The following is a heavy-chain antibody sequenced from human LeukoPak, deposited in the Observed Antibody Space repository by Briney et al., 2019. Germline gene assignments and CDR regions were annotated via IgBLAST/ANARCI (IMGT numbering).Heavy chain of an antibody. Sequence: SETLSLTCTVSGGSISSSSYYCGWIRQPPGKGLEWIGSIYYSGPTYYHPSLKSRVTISVDTSKNQFSLKLSSVTAADTAVYYCARRSIAVAAWFDPWGQGTLVTVSS. CDR2: IYYSGPT. D-gene: IGHD6-19*01. V-gene: IGHV4-39*01. CDR1: GGSISSSSYY. J-gene: IGHJ5*02. CDR3: ARRSIAVAAWFDP.